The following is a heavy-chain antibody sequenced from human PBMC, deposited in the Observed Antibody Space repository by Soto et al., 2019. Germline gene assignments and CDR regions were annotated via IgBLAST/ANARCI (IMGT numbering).Heavy chain of an antibody. J-gene: IGHJ4*02. Sequence: GASVKPSCKASGYTFTGYAMHWVRQAPGQRLEWMGWINAGNGNTKYSQKFQGRVTITRDTSASTAYMELSSLRSEDTAVYYCARAVAVAADFDYWGQGTLVTVS. CDR1: GYTFTGYA. CDR2: INAGNGNT. D-gene: IGHD6-19*01. CDR3: ARAVAVAADFDY. V-gene: IGHV1-3*01.